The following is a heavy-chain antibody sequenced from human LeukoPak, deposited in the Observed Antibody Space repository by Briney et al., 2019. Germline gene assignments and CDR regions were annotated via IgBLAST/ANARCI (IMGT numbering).Heavy chain of an antibody. CDR1: GGSVSSGSYY. V-gene: IGHV4-61*01. CDR3: ARGTVTTWFDP. J-gene: IGHJ5*02. Sequence: SETLSLTCTVSGGSVSSGSYYWSWIRQPPGKGLEWIGFIYYSGSTNYNPSLKSRITISVDTSKNQFSLKLSSVTAADRAVYYCARGTVTTWFDPWGQGTLVTVSS. D-gene: IGHD4-17*01. CDR2: IYYSGST.